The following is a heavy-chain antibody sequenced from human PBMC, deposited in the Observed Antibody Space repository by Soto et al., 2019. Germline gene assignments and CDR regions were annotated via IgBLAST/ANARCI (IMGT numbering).Heavy chain of an antibody. V-gene: IGHV1-46*01. J-gene: IGHJ4*02. D-gene: IGHD1-1*01. Sequence: QVQLVQSGAAVWKPGASVSVSCKASDYTFSNYYMSWVRQTPGQGLEWMGKINPDGGATTYAQNFQGRLTITSDTSSYTVYMEITGLTSDDTAVYYCARGRRYVVWGQGTQVTVSS. CDR3: ARGRRYVV. CDR2: INPDGGAT. CDR1: DYTFSNYY.